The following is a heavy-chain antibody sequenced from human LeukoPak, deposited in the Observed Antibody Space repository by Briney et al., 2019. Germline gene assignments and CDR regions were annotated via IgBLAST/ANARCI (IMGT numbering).Heavy chain of an antibody. D-gene: IGHD2-15*01. J-gene: IGHJ6*03. Sequence: GSLRLSCSASGFTLGSYWMTWVRQAPGKGLEWVANIRKDGSVENYVDSVKGRFTISRDNAKNSLYLQMNSLRAEDTAVYYCARVRLLAYMDVWGKGTTVTVSS. CDR1: GFTLGSYW. V-gene: IGHV3-7*01. CDR2: IRKDGSVE. CDR3: ARVRLLAYMDV.